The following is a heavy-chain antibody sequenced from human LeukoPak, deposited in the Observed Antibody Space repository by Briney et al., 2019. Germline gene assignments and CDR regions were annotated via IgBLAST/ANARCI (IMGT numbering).Heavy chain of an antibody. CDR3: ASRHSKQQPYYFYMDI. V-gene: IGHV4-61*02. J-gene: IGHJ6*03. CDR1: GDSVSSGSYY. Sequence: SQTLSLTCTVSGDSVSSGSYYWSWIRQPAGKGLEWIVCCCDNGDTKFNPSLKSRVTISQDTSKNQFSLKLSSATAADTAVYYCASRHSKQQPYYFYMDIWGKGTTVTVPS. CDR2: CCDNGDT. D-gene: IGHD6-13*01.